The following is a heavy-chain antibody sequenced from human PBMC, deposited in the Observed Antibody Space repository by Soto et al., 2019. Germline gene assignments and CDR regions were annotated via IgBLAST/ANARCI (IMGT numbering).Heavy chain of an antibody. V-gene: IGHV4-31*03. J-gene: IGHJ4*02. D-gene: IGHD6-13*01. CDR1: GGSISSGGYY. CDR2: IYYSGST. Sequence: PLSLTCTVSGGSISSGGYYWSWIRQHPGKGLEWIGYIYYSGSTYYNPSLKSRVTISVDTSKNQFSLKLSSVTAADTAVYYCARARISSTRFFDYWGQGTLVTVSS. CDR3: ARARISSTRFFDY.